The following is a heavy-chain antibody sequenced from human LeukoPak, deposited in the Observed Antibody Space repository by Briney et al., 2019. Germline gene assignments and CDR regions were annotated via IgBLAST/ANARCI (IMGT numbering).Heavy chain of an antibody. J-gene: IGHJ5*01. V-gene: IGHV4-39*01. CDR3: ARVLRSSGWYGYNWFDS. CDR1: GGSISSSSYY. Sequence: SETLSLTCTVSGGSISSSSYYWGWIRQPPGKGLEWIGSIYYSGSTYYNPSLKSRVTISVDTSKNQFSLKLSSVTAADTAVYYCARVLRSSGWYGYNWFDSWGQGTLVTVSS. D-gene: IGHD6-19*01. CDR2: IYYSGST.